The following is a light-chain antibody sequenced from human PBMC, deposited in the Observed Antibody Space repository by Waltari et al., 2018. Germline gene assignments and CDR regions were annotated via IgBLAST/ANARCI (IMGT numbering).Light chain of an antibody. CDR3: SSYAGGNSLGI. J-gene: IGLJ2*01. Sequence: QSALTQPDSVSGSPGQSITIPCNGTISDLGTYKYVSWYQQHPGKAPRLILYDFSSRPSGVPNRFSGSKSGNTASLTISGLQADDDADYYCSSYAGGNSLGIFGAGTKLTVL. CDR1: ISDLGTYKY. CDR2: DFS. V-gene: IGLV2-14*03.